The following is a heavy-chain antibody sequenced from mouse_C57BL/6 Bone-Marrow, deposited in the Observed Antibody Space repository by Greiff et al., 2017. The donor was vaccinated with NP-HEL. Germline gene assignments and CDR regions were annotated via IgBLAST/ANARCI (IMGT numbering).Heavy chain of an antibody. CDR2: ISDGGSYT. CDR3: ARDPTPITVVAMDD. Sequence: EVKLMESGGGLVKPGGSLKLSCAASGFTFSSYAMSWVRQTPEKRLEWVATISDGGSYTYYPDNVKGRFTISRDNAKNNLYLQMSHLKSEDTAMYYCARDPTPITVVAMDDWGQGTSVTVSS. V-gene: IGHV5-4*01. J-gene: IGHJ4*01. D-gene: IGHD1-1*01. CDR1: GFTFSSYA.